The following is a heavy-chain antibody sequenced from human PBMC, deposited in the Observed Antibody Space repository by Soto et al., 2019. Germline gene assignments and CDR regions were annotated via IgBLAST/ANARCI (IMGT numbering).Heavy chain of an antibody. D-gene: IGHD6-19*01. CDR1: GGSISSGDYY. Sequence: SETLSLTCTVSGGSISSGDYYWSWIRQPPGKGLEWIGYIYYSGSTYYNPSLKSRVTISVDTSKNQFSLKLSSVTAADTAVYYCARQTAVADLLDYWGQGTLVTVS. CDR2: IYYSGST. CDR3: ARQTAVADLLDY. J-gene: IGHJ4*02. V-gene: IGHV4-30-4*01.